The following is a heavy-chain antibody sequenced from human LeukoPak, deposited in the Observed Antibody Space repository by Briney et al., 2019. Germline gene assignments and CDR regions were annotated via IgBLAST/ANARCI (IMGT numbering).Heavy chain of an antibody. CDR3: EKARAIGVAGYDYYYYGMDV. Sequence: GGSLRLSCAASGFTFSRYGMQWVRQAPGKGLEWVGVSAHDGSIIHYADSVKGRFTIYRDNSKNALYLKMNSLRDEDTAVYYCEKARAIGVAGYDYYYYGMDVWGQGTTVTVSS. V-gene: IGHV3-30*18. J-gene: IGHJ6*02. CDR2: SAHDGSII. CDR1: GFTFSRYG. D-gene: IGHD6-19*01.